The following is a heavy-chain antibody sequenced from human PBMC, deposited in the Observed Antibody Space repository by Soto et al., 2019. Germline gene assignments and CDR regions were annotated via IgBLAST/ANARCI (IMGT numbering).Heavy chain of an antibody. CDR3: ARDGLSRWYYGMDV. CDR2: IWYDGSNK. CDR1: GFTFSSYG. D-gene: IGHD2-15*01. V-gene: IGHV3-33*01. J-gene: IGHJ6*02. Sequence: GGSLRLSCAASGFTFSSYGMHWVRQAPGKGLEWVAVIWYDGSNKYYADSVKGRFTISRDNSKNTLYLQINSLRAEDTAVYYCARDGLSRWYYGMDVWGQGTTVTVSS.